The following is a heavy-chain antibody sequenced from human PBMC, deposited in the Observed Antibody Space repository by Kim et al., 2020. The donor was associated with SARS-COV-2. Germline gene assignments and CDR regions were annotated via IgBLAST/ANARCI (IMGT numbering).Heavy chain of an antibody. CDR3: GRGQQIQGAGYFIDF. CDR2: IRNKGNGGTT. Sequence: GGSLRLSCIVSGFTFGDYTVTWVRQAPGKGLEWVGLIRNKGNGGTTEYAASVKGRFTFLRDDSKSIAYLQMNSLKTEDTAMYYCGRGQQIQGAGYFIDFWGQGTLVTVSS. D-gene: IGHD2-15*01. V-gene: IGHV3-49*04. CDR1: GFTFGDYT. J-gene: IGHJ4*02.